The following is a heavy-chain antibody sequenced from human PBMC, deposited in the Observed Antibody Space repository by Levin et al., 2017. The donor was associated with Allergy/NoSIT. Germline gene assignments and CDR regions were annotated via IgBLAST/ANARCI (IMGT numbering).Heavy chain of an antibody. CDR3: AREGPMTTVTTALRSFDY. V-gene: IGHV1-46*01. J-gene: IGHJ4*02. CDR2: INPSGGST. Sequence: GESLKISCKASGYTFTSYYMHWVRQAPGQGLEWMGIINPSGGSTSYAQKFQGRVTMTRDTSTSTVYMELSSLRSEDTAVYYCAREGPMTTVTTALRSFDYWGQGTLVTVSS. CDR1: GYTFTSYY. D-gene: IGHD4-17*01.